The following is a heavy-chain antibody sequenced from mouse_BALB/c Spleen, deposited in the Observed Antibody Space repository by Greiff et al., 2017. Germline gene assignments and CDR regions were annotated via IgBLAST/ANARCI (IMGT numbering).Heavy chain of an antibody. CDR1: GYSITSDYA. CDR2: ISYSGST. Sequence: EVQLVESGPGLVKPSQSLSLTCTVTGYSITSDYAWNWIRQFPGNKLEWMGYISYSGSTSYNPSLKSRISITRDTSKNQFFLQLNSVTTEDTATYYCASSRSTMITTWFAYWGQGTLVTVSA. J-gene: IGHJ3*01. V-gene: IGHV3-2*02. D-gene: IGHD2-4*01. CDR3: ASSRSTMITTWFAY.